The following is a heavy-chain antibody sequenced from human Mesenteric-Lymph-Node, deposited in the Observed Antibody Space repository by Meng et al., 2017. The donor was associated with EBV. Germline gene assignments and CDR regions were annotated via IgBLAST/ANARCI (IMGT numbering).Heavy chain of an antibody. CDR2: ISSSGSTK. D-gene: IGHD2-15*01. CDR1: GFTFSDYY. CDR3: ARDHTSGWFDP. V-gene: IGHV3-11*01. Sequence: HLVESGGGVVQPGRSLRLSCAASGFTFSDYYMSWIRQAPGKGLEWVSYISSSGSTKYYADSVKGRFTISRDNVKKSLFLQMNSLRAEDTAVYYCARDHTSGWFDPWGQGTLVTVSS. J-gene: IGHJ5*02.